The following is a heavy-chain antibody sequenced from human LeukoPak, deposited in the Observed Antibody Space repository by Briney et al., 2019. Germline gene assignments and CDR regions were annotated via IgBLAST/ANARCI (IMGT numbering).Heavy chain of an antibody. D-gene: IGHD6-19*01. CDR2: IYYSGST. CDR1: GGSISSYY. J-gene: IGHJ5*02. Sequence: SETLSLTCTVPGGSISSYYWSWIRQPPGKGLEWIGYIYYSGSTNYNPSLKSRVTISVDTSKNQFSLKLSSVTAADTAVYYCARCSDRKWFDPWGQGTLVTVSS. V-gene: IGHV4-59*01. CDR3: ARCSDRKWFDP.